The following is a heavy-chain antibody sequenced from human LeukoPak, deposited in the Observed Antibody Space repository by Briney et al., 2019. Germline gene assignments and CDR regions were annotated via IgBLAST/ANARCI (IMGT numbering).Heavy chain of an antibody. D-gene: IGHD5-18*01. CDR2: IKKGGSEK. CDR3: ARHLSGITGYAYGRGIDY. CDR1: GFTFSSYW. Sequence: PGGSLRLSCAASGFTFSSYWMSWVRRAPGKGLEWVANIKKGGSEKYYVDSVKGRFTISRDNAKKSLYLQMNSLRAEDTAVYYCARHLSGITGYAYGRGIDYWGQGTLVTVSS. V-gene: IGHV3-7*01. J-gene: IGHJ4*02.